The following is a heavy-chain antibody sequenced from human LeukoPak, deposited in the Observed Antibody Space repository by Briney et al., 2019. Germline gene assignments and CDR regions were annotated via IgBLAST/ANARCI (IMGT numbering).Heavy chain of an antibody. V-gene: IGHV1-18*01. CDR2: ISAYNGNT. D-gene: IGHD3-22*01. Sequence: ASVKVSCKASGYAFTSYGISWVRQAPGQGLEWMGWISAYNGNTNYAQKLQGRVTMTTDTSTSTAYMELRSLRSDDTAVYYCATSLKGSSGYFPDAFDIWGQGTMVTVSS. CDR1: GYAFTSYG. CDR3: ATSLKGSSGYFPDAFDI. J-gene: IGHJ3*02.